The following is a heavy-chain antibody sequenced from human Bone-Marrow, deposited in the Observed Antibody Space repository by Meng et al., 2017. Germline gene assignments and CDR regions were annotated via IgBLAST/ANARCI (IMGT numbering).Heavy chain of an antibody. CDR1: GFTFSSYA. Sequence: GESLKISCAASGFTFSSYAMSWVRQAPGKGLEWVSAISGSGGSTYYADSVKGRFTISRDNSKNTLFLQMNSLKVDDTAMYYCAKDGSGSGTYRAFDSWGQGVLVTVSS. D-gene: IGHD3-10*01. J-gene: IGHJ4*02. CDR2: ISGSGGST. V-gene: IGHV3-23*01. CDR3: AKDGSGSGTYRAFDS.